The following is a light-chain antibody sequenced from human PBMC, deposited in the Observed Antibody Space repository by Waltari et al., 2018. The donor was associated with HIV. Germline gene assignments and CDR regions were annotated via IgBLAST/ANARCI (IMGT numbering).Light chain of an antibody. Sequence: DIVMTQSPDSLAVSLGERATINCKSSQSVLYSSNNKNYLAWYQQKPGQPPKLLIYWASTRESGVPDRFSGSGSGTHFTLTISSLQAEDVAVYYCQQYYNSPYTLGQGTKLEIK. V-gene: IGKV4-1*01. J-gene: IGKJ2*01. CDR1: QSVLYSSNNKNY. CDR2: WAS. CDR3: QQYYNSPYT.